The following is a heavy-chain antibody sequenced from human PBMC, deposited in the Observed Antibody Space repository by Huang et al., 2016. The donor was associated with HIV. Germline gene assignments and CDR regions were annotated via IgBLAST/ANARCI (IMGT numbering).Heavy chain of an antibody. CDR2: IDYSGRT. CDR1: GGSISTHY. J-gene: IGHJ4*02. CDR3: ARDHHDFWRGYRRMYFFDH. D-gene: IGHD3-3*01. Sequence: QVQLQESGPGLVKPSETLSLTCTVSGGSISTHYWRWIRQPPGKGLAWIGSIDYSGRTNSLPSVKGRVTILLDASKNQFALRVNAVTAADTAMYYCARDHHDFWRGYRRMYFFDHWGQGTLVTVSS. V-gene: IGHV4-59*11.